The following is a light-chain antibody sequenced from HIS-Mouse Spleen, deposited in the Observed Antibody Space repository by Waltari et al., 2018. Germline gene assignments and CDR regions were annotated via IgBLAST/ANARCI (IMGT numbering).Light chain of an antibody. J-gene: IGLJ2*01. V-gene: IGLV3-1*01. CDR2: QDS. CDR1: KLGDKY. Sequence: SYELTQPPSVSVSPGQTASITCPGDKLGDKYACWYQQKPGQSLVLVIYQDSKRPSGIPERFSGSNSGNTATLTISGTQAMDEADYYCQAWDSSTVVFGGGTKLTVL. CDR3: QAWDSSTVV.